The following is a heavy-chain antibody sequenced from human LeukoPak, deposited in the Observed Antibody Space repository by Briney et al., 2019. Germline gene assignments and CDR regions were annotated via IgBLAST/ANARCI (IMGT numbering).Heavy chain of an antibody. CDR3: ARSRSSGYVPFDY. CDR2: INPNSGGT. CDR1: GDTFTGYY. Sequence: ASVKVSCKASGDTFTGYYMHCVRQAPGQGLECMGWINPNSGGTNYAQKFQGRVTMTRDTDISTAYMELSRLRSDDTAVYYCARSRSSGYVPFDYWGQGTLVTVSS. D-gene: IGHD5-12*01. V-gene: IGHV1-2*02. J-gene: IGHJ4*02.